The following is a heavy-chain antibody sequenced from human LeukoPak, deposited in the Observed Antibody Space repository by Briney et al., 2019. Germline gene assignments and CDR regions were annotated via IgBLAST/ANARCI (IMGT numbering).Heavy chain of an antibody. J-gene: IGHJ3*02. D-gene: IGHD2-15*01. CDR2: IYYSGST. CDR3: ATLGYCSGGSCYSGAFDI. Sequence: SGTLSLTCTVSGGSISSYYWGWIRQPPGKGLEWIGSIYYSGSTYYNPSLKSRVTISVDTSKNQFSLKLSSVTAADTAVYYCATLGYCSGGSCYSGAFDIWGQGTMVTVSS. CDR1: GGSISSYY. V-gene: IGHV4-39*01.